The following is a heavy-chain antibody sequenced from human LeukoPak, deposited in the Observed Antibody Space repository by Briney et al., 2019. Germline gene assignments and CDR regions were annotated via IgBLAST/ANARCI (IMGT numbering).Heavy chain of an antibody. CDR1: GFTFSSYS. J-gene: IGHJ4*02. Sequence: PGGSLRLSCAASGFTFSSYSMNWVRQAPGKGLEWVSYISSSSSTIYYADSVTGRFTISRDNAKNSLYLQMNSLSDEDTAVYYCARDKDWAFDYWGQGTLVTVSS. CDR3: ARDKDWAFDY. V-gene: IGHV3-48*02. D-gene: IGHD3-9*01. CDR2: ISSSSSTI.